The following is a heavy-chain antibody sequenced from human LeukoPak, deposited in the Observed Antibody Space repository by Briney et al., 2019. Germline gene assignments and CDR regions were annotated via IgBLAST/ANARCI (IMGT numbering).Heavy chain of an antibody. J-gene: IGHJ4*02. D-gene: IGHD2-15*01. V-gene: IGHV4-39*01. Sequence: PSETLSLTCTVSDDSFSGSSYSWGWVRQPPGKGLEWIGNFFHSRSTYYNPSLKSRVTISVDTSKNQLSLKLRSLTAADTAVYFCARGVSGDSRFDYWGQGTLVTVSS. CDR2: FFHSRST. CDR1: DDSFSGSSYS. CDR3: ARGVSGDSRFDY.